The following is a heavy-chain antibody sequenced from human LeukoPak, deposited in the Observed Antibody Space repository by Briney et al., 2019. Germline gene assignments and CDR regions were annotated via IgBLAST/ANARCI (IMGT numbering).Heavy chain of an antibody. CDR1: GFTFSNYW. J-gene: IGHJ2*01. CDR3: TRDWGATMVWYFDL. V-gene: IGHV3-7*01. Sequence: GGSLRLSCAASGFTFSNYWMSWVRQAPGKGLEWVANIKQDGSDIYYVDSVKGRFTISRDNAKNSLYLQMNSLRAEDTAVYYCTRDWGATMVWYFDLWGRGTLVTVSS. D-gene: IGHD1-26*01. CDR2: IKQDGSDI.